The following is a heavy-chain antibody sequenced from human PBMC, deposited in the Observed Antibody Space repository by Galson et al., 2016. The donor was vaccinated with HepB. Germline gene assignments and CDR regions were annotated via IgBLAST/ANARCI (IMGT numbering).Heavy chain of an antibody. Sequence: SLRLSCAASGFMFSNYWMSWVRQAPGKGLEWVANLTKDGSAKYYVDSVKGRFTISRDNAKNALYLQMNSLRAEDTAVYYCARTIVEVPGANDYFDYWGKGTLVTVSS. J-gene: IGHJ4*02. CDR1: GFMFSNYW. V-gene: IGHV3-7*01. CDR3: ARTIVEVPGANDYFDY. CDR2: LTKDGSAK. D-gene: IGHD2-2*01.